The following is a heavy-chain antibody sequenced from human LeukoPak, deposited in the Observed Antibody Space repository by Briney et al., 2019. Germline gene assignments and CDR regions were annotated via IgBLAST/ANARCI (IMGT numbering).Heavy chain of an antibody. CDR2: ISAYNGNT. Sequence: ASVKVSCKASGYTFTSYGISWVRQAPGQGLEWMGWISAYNGNTNYAQKLQGRVTMTTDTSTSTAYMELRSLRSEDTAVYYCARGSWNSGYDLDAFDIWGQGTMVTVSS. CDR1: GYTFTSYG. J-gene: IGHJ3*02. V-gene: IGHV1-18*01. CDR3: ARGSWNSGYDLDAFDI. D-gene: IGHD5-12*01.